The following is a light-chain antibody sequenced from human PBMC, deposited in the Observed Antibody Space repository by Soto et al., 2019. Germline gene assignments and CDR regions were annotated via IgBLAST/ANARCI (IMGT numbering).Light chain of an antibody. J-gene: IGKJ1*01. CDR2: AAS. CDR1: QSINSY. V-gene: IGKV1-39*01. Sequence: DIQMTQSPSSLSASVGDRVTITCRASQSINSYLNWYQQKLGKAPDLLIYAASTLQIGVPSRFSGSGSGTDFTLTISSLQSEDCATYYCQQSHSTPRTFGQGTKVEIK. CDR3: QQSHSTPRT.